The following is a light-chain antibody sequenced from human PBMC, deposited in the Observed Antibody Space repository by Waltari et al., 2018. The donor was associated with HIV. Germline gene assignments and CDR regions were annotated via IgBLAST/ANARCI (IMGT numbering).Light chain of an antibody. Sequence: QSALTQPRSVSGSPGQSVTISCTGTSSDVGRYNHVSWYQQHPGKAPKLMIYDVTERPSGVPDHFSGSKSGNTASLTISGLQAEDEADYYCCSYGGTYAPYVFGTGTNVTVL. CDR1: SSDVGRYNH. CDR3: CSYGGTYAPYV. CDR2: DVT. V-gene: IGLV2-11*01. J-gene: IGLJ1*01.